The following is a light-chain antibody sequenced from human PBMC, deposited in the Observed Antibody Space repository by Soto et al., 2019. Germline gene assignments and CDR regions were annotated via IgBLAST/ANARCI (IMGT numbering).Light chain of an antibody. CDR1: QSISSW. V-gene: IGKV1-5*01. Sequence: DIQMTQCPSTLSTPVGDKVTITCLASQSISSWLAWYLQKPGEAPKLLIYDASALPRGVPSRFSGSGSGTKFTLTIASLQPEDFATYYCQQYETFSGTFGPGTKVDI. J-gene: IGKJ1*01. CDR2: DAS. CDR3: QQYETFSGT.